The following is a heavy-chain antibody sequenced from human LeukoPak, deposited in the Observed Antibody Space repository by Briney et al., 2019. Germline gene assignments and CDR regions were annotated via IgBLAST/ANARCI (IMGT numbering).Heavy chain of an antibody. Sequence: PSETLSLTCTVSGGSISSSSYYWGWIRQPPGKGLEWIGSIYYSGSTYYNPSLKSRVTISVDTSKNQFSLKLSSVTAADTAVYYCASPDILVSEGYWYFDLWGRGTLVTVSS. CDR2: IYYSGST. CDR1: GGSISSSSYY. D-gene: IGHD5/OR15-5a*01. J-gene: IGHJ2*01. V-gene: IGHV4-39*01. CDR3: ASPDILVSEGYWYFDL.